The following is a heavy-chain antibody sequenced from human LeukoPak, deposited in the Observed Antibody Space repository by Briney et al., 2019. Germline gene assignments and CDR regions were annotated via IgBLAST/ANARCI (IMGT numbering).Heavy chain of an antibody. Sequence: PGGSLGPSCQASGFPFRGYWMSWVRQAPGKGLEWVANIKQDGSEKYYVDSVKGRFTISRDNAKNSLYLQMNSLRAEDTAVYYCARRYFDYWGQGTLVTVSS. V-gene: IGHV3-7*01. CDR2: IKQDGSEK. CDR3: ARRYFDY. J-gene: IGHJ4*02. CDR1: GFPFRGYW.